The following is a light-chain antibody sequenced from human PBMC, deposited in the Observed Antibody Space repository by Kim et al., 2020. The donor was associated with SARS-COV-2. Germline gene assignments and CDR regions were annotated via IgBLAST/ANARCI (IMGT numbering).Light chain of an antibody. CDR1: QGI. CDR3: QRGSVT. J-gene: IGKJ4*01. CDR2: GAS. V-gene: IGKV3-15*01. Sequence: EIVMTQSPATLSVSPGERASLSCRASQGIHKPGQAPRLLIYGASTRATGIPARFGGSGSGTEFTLPISSLQSEDFAFYYCQRGSVTVGGRTKVDIK.